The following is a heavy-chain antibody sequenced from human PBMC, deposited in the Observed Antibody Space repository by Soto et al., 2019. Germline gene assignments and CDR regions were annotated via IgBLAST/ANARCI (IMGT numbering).Heavy chain of an antibody. CDR2: IYHSGGT. J-gene: IGHJ5*02. CDR3: ARTAAGGWFDP. Sequence: QLQLQESGSGLLKPSQTLSLTCAVSGGSINSGGDSWSWIRQPPGKGLEWIGYIYHSGGTYYNPSPKSRVIISIDRSKNQFSLKLPSVTAADTAVYCCARTAAGGWFDPWGQGTLVTVSS. D-gene: IGHD3-10*01. CDR1: GGSINSGGDS. V-gene: IGHV4-30-2*01.